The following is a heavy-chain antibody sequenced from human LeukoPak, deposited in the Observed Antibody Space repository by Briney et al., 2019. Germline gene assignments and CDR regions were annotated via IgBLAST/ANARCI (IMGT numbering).Heavy chain of an antibody. Sequence: ASVKVSCKASGGTFSSYAISWVRQAPGQGLEWMGGIIPIFGTANYAQKFQGRVTITADESTSTAYMELSSLRSEDTAVYYCASPYHSSGPFGILYYYYGMDVWGQGTTVTVSS. CDR3: ASPYHSSGPFGILYYYYGMDV. CDR1: GGTFSSYA. V-gene: IGHV1-69*13. J-gene: IGHJ6*02. D-gene: IGHD3-22*01. CDR2: IIPIFGTA.